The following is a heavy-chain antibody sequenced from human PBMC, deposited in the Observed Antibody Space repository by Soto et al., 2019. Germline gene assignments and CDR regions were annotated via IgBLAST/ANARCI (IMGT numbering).Heavy chain of an antibody. Sequence: SETLSLTCTVSGGSISSSSYYWGWIRQPPGKGLEWIGSIYYSGSTYYNPSLKSRVTISVDTSKNQFSLKLSSVTAADTAVYYCASQHMITFGGVIVYFDYWGQGTLVTVSS. CDR3: ASQHMITFGGVIVYFDY. V-gene: IGHV4-39*01. J-gene: IGHJ4*02. CDR1: GGSISSSSYY. CDR2: IYYSGST. D-gene: IGHD3-16*02.